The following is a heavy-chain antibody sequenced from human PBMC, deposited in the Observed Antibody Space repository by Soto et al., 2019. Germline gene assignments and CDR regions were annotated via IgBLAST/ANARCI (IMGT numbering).Heavy chain of an antibody. CDR3: AKDKVTHDYDPIYYYYVMDV. J-gene: IGHJ6*02. Sequence: GGSLRLSCAASGFTFSSYAMSWVHQAPGKGLEWVSAISGSGGSTYYTDSVKGRFTISRDNSKNTLYLQMNSLRAEDTAVYYCAKDKVTHDYDPIYYYYVMDVWGQGTSVTVSS. CDR2: ISGSGGST. V-gene: IGHV3-23*01. D-gene: IGHD4-17*01. CDR1: GFTFSSYA.